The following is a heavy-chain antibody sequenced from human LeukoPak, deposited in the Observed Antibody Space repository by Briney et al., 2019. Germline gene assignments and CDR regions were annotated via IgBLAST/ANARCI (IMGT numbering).Heavy chain of an antibody. CDR3: AKDGSSRWYYGMDV. CDR2: ISYDGSNK. CDR1: GFTSNG. J-gene: IGHJ6*02. Sequence: GRSLRLSCAASGFTSNGMHWVRQATGKGLEGVAVISYDGSNKYYADSVKGRFTISRDNSKNTLYLQMNSLRAEDTAVYYCAKDGSSRWYYGMDVWGQGTTVTVSS. V-gene: IGHV3-30*18. D-gene: IGHD6-13*01.